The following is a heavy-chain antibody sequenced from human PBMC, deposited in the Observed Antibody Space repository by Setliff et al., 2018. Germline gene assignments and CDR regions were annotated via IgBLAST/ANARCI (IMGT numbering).Heavy chain of an antibody. CDR1: GFTFRDYG. Sequence: GGSLRLSCAASGFTFRDYGMHWVRQAPGKGLEWVAVIWFDGSNEYYADSVKGRFTISRDNSKNTLYLQMDSLRVEDTAVYYCVRGEMFSTSPRADWGQGTQVTVSS. CDR2: IWFDGSNE. D-gene: IGHD2-2*01. J-gene: IGHJ4*02. V-gene: IGHV3-33*01. CDR3: VRGEMFSTSPRAD.